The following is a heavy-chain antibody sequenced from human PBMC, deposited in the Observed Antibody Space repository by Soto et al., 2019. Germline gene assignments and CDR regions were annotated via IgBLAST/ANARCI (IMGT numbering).Heavy chain of an antibody. CDR2: IYYSGST. J-gene: IGHJ6*03. CDR3: ARDPVYGDYVGYYYYYMDV. CDR1: GGSISSSSYY. V-gene: IGHV4-39*02. D-gene: IGHD4-17*01. Sequence: PSETLSLTCTVSGGSISSSSYYWGWIRQPPGKGLEWIGSIYYSGSTYYNPSLKSRVTISVDTSKNQFSLKLSSVTAADTAVYYCARDPVYGDYVGYYYYYMDVWSKGTTVTVSS.